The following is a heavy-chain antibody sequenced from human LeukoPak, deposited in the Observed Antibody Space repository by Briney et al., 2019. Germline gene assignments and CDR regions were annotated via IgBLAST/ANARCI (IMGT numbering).Heavy chain of an antibody. CDR2: IKQDGSEK. CDR3: ARMSHQANQPERQTYYDFWSGYYTPYYYYYYMDV. D-gene: IGHD3-3*01. J-gene: IGHJ6*03. CDR1: GFTFSSYW. V-gene: IGHV3-7*01. Sequence: GGSLRLSCAASGFTFSSYWMSWVRQAPGKGLEWVANIKQDGSEKYYVDSVKGRFTISRDNAKNSLYLQMNSLRAEDTAVYYCARMSHQANQPERQTYYDFWSGYYTPYYYYYYMDVWGKGTTVTVSS.